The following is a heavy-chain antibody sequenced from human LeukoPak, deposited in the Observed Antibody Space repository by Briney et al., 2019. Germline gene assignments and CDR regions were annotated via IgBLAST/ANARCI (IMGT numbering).Heavy chain of an antibody. CDR2: ISSSSSTI. D-gene: IGHD2-21*01. V-gene: IGHV3-48*04. CDR1: GFTFSSYS. Sequence: GGSLRLSCAASGFTFSSYSMNWVRQAPGKGLEWVSYISSSSSTIYYADSVKGRFTISRDNAKNSLYLQMNSLRAEDTAVYYCARAGGGVGYYFDYWGQGTLVTVSS. J-gene: IGHJ4*02. CDR3: ARAGGGVGYYFDY.